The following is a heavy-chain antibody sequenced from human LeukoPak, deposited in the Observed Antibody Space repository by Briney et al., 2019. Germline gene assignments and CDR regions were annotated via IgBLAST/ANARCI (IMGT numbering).Heavy chain of an antibody. CDR3: ARENPSGYYNRPIDY. D-gene: IGHD3-22*01. CDR2: IYYSGSI. J-gene: IGHJ4*02. V-gene: IGHV4-61*08. CDR1: GGSISSGDYY. Sequence: SQTLSLTCTVSGGSISSGDYYWSWIRQPPGKGLEWIGDIYYSGSIKYNPSLKSRVTMSVDTSKNQFSLKLSSVTAADTAIYYCARENPSGYYNRPIDYWGQGTLVTVSS.